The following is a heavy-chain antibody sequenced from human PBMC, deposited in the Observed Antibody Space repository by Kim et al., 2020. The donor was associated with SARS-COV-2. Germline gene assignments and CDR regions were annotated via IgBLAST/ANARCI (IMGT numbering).Heavy chain of an antibody. D-gene: IGHD3-16*01. CDR3: ARGRGGDY. J-gene: IGHJ4*02. CDR2: GSEK. V-gene: IGHV3-7*01. Sequence: GSEKYYVDSVRGRFTSSRDNAKISLYLQMNDLRAEDTAVYYCARGRGGDYWGQGTLVTVSS.